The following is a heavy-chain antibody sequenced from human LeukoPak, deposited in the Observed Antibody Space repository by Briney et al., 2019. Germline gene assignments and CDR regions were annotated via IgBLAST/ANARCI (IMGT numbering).Heavy chain of an antibody. J-gene: IGHJ4*02. CDR1: GGSISSGSYY. Sequence: PSETLSLTCTVSGGSISSGSYYWSWIRQPAGKGLEWIGRIYTSGSTNYNPSLKSRVTISVDTSKNQFSLKLSSVTAADTAVYYCARHLDILTGPFDYWGQGTLVTVSS. V-gene: IGHV4-61*02. CDR2: IYTSGST. D-gene: IGHD3-9*01. CDR3: ARHLDILTGPFDY.